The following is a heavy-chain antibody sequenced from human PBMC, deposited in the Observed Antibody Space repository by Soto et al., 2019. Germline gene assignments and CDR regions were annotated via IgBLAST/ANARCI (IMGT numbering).Heavy chain of an antibody. V-gene: IGHV4-59*01. D-gene: IGHD6-19*01. J-gene: IGHJ4*02. CDR2: VYYTGST. CDR3: ARSVAVPGAHIDY. CDR1: GGSISGSY. Sequence: LSLTCSVSGGSISGSYWSWIRQSPGKGLEWLGYVYYTGSTNYSPSLRSRVSISVDTSKNEFSLRLSSVTAADTAVYFCARSVAVPGAHIDYWGQGTQVTVSA.